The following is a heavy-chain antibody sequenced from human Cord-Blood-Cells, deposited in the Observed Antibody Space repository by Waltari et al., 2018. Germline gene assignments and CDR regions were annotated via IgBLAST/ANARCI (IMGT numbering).Heavy chain of an antibody. D-gene: IGHD6-13*01. CDR1: GGTFSSYA. CDR3: ASLAARGVMGAFDI. V-gene: IGHV1-69*01. J-gene: IGHJ3*02. CDR2: IIPIFGTA. Sequence: QVQLVQSGAEVKKPGSSVKVSCKASGGTFSSYAIRWVRRAPGQGLEWMGGIIPIFGTANYAQKFQGRVTITADESTSTAYMELSSLRSEDTAVYYCASLAARGVMGAFDIWGQGTMVTVSS.